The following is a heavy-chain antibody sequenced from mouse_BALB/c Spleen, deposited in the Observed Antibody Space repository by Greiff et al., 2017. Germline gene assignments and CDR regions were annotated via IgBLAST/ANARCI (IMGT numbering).Heavy chain of an antibody. V-gene: IGHV1S29*02. CDR1: GYTFTDYN. Sequence: DVKLQESGPELLKPGASVKLSCKASGYTFTDYNMHWVKQSHGKSLEWIGYIYPYNGGTGYNQKFKSKATLTVDNSSSTAYMELRSLTSADSAVYYCASSYGNYFAWFAYWGQGTLVTVSA. CDR2: IYPYNGGT. CDR3: ASSYGNYFAWFAY. J-gene: IGHJ3*01. D-gene: IGHD2-1*01.